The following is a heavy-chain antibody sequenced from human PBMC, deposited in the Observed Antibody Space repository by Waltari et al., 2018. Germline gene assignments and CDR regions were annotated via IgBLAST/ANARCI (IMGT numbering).Heavy chain of an antibody. D-gene: IGHD3-10*01. CDR3: AKDLMPYKGLDAMDV. Sequence: QVQLVESGGGVVQPGRSLRLSCSASGFTFSSYGMPWVRPAPGKGLEWVAVIWYDGSNKYYADSVKGRFTISRDNSKNTLYLQMNSLRAEDTAMYYCAKDLMPYKGLDAMDVWGKGTTVTVSS. V-gene: IGHV3-30*18. CDR1: GFTFSSYG. J-gene: IGHJ6*03. CDR2: IWYDGSNK.